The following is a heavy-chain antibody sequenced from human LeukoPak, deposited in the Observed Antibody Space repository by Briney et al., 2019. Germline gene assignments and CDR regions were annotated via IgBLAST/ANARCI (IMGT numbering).Heavy chain of an antibody. D-gene: IGHD3-16*01. Sequence: ASVKVSCKASGYTFTSYYMHWVRQAPGQGLEWMGIINPSGGSTSYAQKFQGRVTMTRDMSTSTVYMELSSLRAEDTALYYCAKDRDPGGPYDYVWGSRYPTPLYYFDYWGQGTLVTVSS. V-gene: IGHV1-46*01. CDR2: INPSGGST. CDR3: AKDRDPGGPYDYVWGSRYPTPLYYFDY. J-gene: IGHJ4*02. CDR1: GYTFTSYY.